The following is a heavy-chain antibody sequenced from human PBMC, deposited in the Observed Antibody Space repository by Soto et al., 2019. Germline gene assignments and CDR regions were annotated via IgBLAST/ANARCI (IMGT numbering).Heavy chain of an antibody. CDR2: IKDSGDST. J-gene: IGHJ4*02. V-gene: IGHV3-23*01. Sequence: VELLESGGGLVQPGGSLTLSCAASGFSFSTYAMHGVRQAPGKGLEWVSTIKDSGDSTYYLDSVRGRFTISRDYSRNTLYLQMTSLRAEDTALYHCVKGGASYTSCWYANWGQGILVTVSS. CDR1: GFSFSTYA. CDR3: VKGGASYTSCWYAN. D-gene: IGHD6-13*01.